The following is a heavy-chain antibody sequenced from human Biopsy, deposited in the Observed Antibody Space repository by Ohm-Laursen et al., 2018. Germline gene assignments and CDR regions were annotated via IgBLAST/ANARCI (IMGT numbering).Heavy chain of an antibody. CDR1: GGAIGSYY. V-gene: IGHV4-59*08. Sequence: TLSLTCTVSGGAIGSYYWSWIRQPPGKGLEWIGYVFCTGVAHYSPSLNSRLTMSIDTSKNQFSLRLNSVTKADSAAYYFARQRCSVGRCSFDIWAQGTLVNVSS. D-gene: IGHD2-15*01. CDR2: VFCTGVA. J-gene: IGHJ4*02. CDR3: ARQRCSVGRCSFDI.